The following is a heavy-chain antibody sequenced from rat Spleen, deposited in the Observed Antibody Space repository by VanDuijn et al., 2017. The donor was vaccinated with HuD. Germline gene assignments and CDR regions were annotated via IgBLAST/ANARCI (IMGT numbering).Heavy chain of an antibody. Sequence: QVQLKESGPGLMQPSETLSLTCTVSGFSLTSNGVGWVRQPLGKGLVWMGTLWVGGSTNYNSAVQSRLSISRETSKSQVFLKMNSLQSEDITTYYCARDLDGYFDYWGQGVMVTVSS. J-gene: IGHJ2*01. CDR3: ARDLDGYFDY. D-gene: IGHD1-12*03. CDR2: LWVGGST. CDR1: GFSLTSNG. V-gene: IGHV2-72*01.